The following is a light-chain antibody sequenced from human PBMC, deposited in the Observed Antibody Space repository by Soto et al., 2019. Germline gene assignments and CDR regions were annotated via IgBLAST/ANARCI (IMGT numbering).Light chain of an antibody. CDR2: DAS. J-gene: IGKJ4*01. Sequence: ELVLTQSPGTLSLSPGERATLSCRASQSVPSSCLAWYQQKPGQAPRLLIYDASSRATGIPDRFSGSESWTDFTLTISRLEPEDFAVEYCHQYGASPLTFGGGTKVGIK. CDR1: QSVPSSC. V-gene: IGKV3-20*01. CDR3: HQYGASPLT.